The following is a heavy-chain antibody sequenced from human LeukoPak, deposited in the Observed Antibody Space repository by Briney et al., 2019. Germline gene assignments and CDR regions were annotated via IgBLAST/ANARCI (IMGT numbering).Heavy chain of an antibody. V-gene: IGHV3-64D*08. J-gene: IGHJ2*01. D-gene: IGHD3-10*01. Sequence: GGSLRLSCSASGFTFSSYTMYWVRRAPGKGLEYVSAISSNGGSTYYADSVKGRFTISRDNSKNTLYLQMSSLRAEDTAVYYCVKVVGSGNSQWYFDLWGRGTLVTVSS. CDR1: GFTFSSYT. CDR2: ISSNGGST. CDR3: VKVVGSGNSQWYFDL.